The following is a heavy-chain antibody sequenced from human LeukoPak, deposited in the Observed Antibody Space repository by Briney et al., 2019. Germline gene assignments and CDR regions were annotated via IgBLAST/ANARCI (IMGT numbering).Heavy chain of an antibody. V-gene: IGHV1-8*01. J-gene: IGHJ4*02. D-gene: IGHD1-26*01. Sequence: ASVKVSCKASGYTFTSYDIDWVRQATGQGPEWMGRMNPNSGNTAYAQKFRGRVTLTRDTSISTAYMELSSLRSDDTAVYYCARGIYSGTFHPFDYWGQGTLVTVPS. CDR3: ARGIYSGTFHPFDY. CDR2: MNPNSGNT. CDR1: GYTFTSYD.